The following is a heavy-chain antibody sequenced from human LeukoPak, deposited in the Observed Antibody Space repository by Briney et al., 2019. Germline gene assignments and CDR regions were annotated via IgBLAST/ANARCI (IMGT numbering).Heavy chain of an antibody. J-gene: IGHJ4*02. Sequence: GGSLRLSCAASGFNFDGYGMHWVRQAPGKGLEWVAFIRYDGSDKYYADSVKGRFTISRDNSKNTLYLQMNSLRAEDTAVYYCAKERGSSWPFDYWGQGTLVTVSS. CDR1: GFNFDGYG. D-gene: IGHD6-13*01. CDR2: IRYDGSDK. CDR3: AKERGSSWPFDY. V-gene: IGHV3-30*02.